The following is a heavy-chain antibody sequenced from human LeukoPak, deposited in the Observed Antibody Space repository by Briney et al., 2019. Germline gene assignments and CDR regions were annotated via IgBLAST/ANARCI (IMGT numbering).Heavy chain of an antibody. CDR3: ARAGQQWLQQSAEYFQH. Sequence: GRSLRLSCAASGFTFSSYGMHWVRQAPGKGLEWVAVIWYDGSNKYYADSGKGRFTISRDNSKNTLYLQMNSLRAEDTAVYYCARAGQQWLQQSAEYFQHWGQGTLVTVSS. V-gene: IGHV3-33*01. J-gene: IGHJ1*01. D-gene: IGHD6-19*01. CDR1: GFTFSSYG. CDR2: IWYDGSNK.